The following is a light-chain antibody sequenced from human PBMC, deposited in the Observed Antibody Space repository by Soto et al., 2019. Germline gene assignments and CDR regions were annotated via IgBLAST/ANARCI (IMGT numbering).Light chain of an antibody. V-gene: IGKV3-20*01. CDR3: QQYGTSWT. Sequence: EIVLTQSPGTLSLSPGERATLSCRASQSVSSSFLASYQQEPGQAPRLLIHGASSRATGIPDRFSGSGSATDFTLTISSVELEGFAVYYCQQYGTSWTFGQGTKLEIK. CDR2: GAS. J-gene: IGKJ1*01. CDR1: QSVSSSF.